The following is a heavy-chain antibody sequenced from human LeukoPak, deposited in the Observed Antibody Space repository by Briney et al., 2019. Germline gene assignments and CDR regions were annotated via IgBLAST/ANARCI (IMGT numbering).Heavy chain of an antibody. CDR2: ISSGGTYI. CDR1: GFTFDTYA. V-gene: IGHV3-21*01. J-gene: IGHJ4*02. D-gene: IGHD2-15*01. CDR3: ARDRPTGRSRGVVVQ. Sequence: GGTLRLSCAASGFTFDTYAMTWVRQAPGKGLEWVSSISSGGTYIYYAESVRGRSTISRDNTKNFLYLQLSTLRVEDTAVYYCARDRPTGRSRGVVVQWGQGTLVTVSS.